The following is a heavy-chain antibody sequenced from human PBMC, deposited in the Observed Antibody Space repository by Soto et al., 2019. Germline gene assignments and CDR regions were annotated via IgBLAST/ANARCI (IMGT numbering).Heavy chain of an antibody. CDR1: GFTFSNYT. CDR2: ISSSSSYI. Sequence: GSLRLSCAASGFTFSNYTMNWVRQAPGKGLEWVSSISSSSSYIYYADSVKGRFTISRDNAKNSLYLQMNSLRAEDTAVYYCASRDIVVVPAGDYYYGMDVWGQGTTVTVSS. V-gene: IGHV3-21*01. CDR3: ASRDIVVVPAGDYYYGMDV. D-gene: IGHD2-2*01. J-gene: IGHJ6*02.